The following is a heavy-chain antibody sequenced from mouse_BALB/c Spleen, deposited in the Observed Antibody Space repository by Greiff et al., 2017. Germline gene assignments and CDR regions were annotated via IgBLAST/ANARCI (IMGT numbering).Heavy chain of an antibody. CDR1: GFTFSDYY. J-gene: IGHJ2*01. Sequence: EVHLVESGGGLVKPGGSLKLSCAASGFTFSDYYMYWVRQTPEKRLEWVATISDGGSYTYYPDSVKGRFTISRDNAKNNLYLQMSSLKSEDTAMYYCAREGGDGGFDYWGQGTTLTVSS. CDR2: ISDGGSYT. V-gene: IGHV5-4*02. D-gene: IGHD3-3*01. CDR3: AREGGDGGFDY.